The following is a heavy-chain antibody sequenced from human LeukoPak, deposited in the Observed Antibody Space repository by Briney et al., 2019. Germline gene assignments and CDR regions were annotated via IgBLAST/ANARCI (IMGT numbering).Heavy chain of an antibody. J-gene: IGHJ6*02. CDR1: GFTFSSYS. V-gene: IGHV3-48*04. Sequence: PGGSLRLSCAASGFTFSSYSMNWVRQAPGKGLEWVSYISSSSSTIYYADSVKGRFTISRDNAKNSLYLQMNSLRAEDTVVYYCARDIAKGYYDSSGYYYYYYGMDVWGQGTTVTVSS. D-gene: IGHD3-22*01. CDR2: ISSSSSTI. CDR3: ARDIAKGYYDSSGYYYYYYGMDV.